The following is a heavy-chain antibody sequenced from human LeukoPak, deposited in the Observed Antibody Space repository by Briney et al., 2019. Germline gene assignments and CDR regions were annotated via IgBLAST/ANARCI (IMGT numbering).Heavy chain of an antibody. CDR2: ISAYNGNT. CDR1: GYTFTSYG. J-gene: IGHJ4*02. CDR3: ASVDTAMVPDY. V-gene: IGHV1-18*01. Sequence: ASVKVSCKASGYTFTSYGIIWVRQAPGQGLEWMGWISAYNGNTNYAQKLQGRVTMTTDTSTSTAYMELRSLRSDDTAVYYCASVDTAMVPDYWGQGTLVTVSS. D-gene: IGHD5-18*01.